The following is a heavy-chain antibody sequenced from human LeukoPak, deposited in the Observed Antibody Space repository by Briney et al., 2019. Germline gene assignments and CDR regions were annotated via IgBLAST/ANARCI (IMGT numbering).Heavy chain of an antibody. Sequence: ASVKVSCKASGYTFTSYYMHWVRQAPGQGLEWMGIINPSGGSTSYAQKFQARVTMTRDTSTSTVYMELSSLRSEDTAVYYCARNSLPNYDILTGYLQPADYWGQGTLVTVSS. V-gene: IGHV1-46*01. D-gene: IGHD3-9*01. J-gene: IGHJ4*02. CDR1: GYTFTSYY. CDR3: ARNSLPNYDILTGYLQPADY. CDR2: INPSGGST.